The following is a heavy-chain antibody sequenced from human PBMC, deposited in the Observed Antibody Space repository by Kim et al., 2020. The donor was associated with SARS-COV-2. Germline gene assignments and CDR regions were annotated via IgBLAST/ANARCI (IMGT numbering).Heavy chain of an antibody. CDR3: ATLHGDYRGMDV. Sequence: GGSLRLSCAASGFTFSKVWMSWVRQAPGKGLEWIGRIKGKSDGGTIDYAAPVEGRFILSRDDSKNTLHLQMNSLRTEDTAMYYCATLHGDYRGMDVWGQGTTVTVSS. CDR1: GFTFSKVW. J-gene: IGHJ6*02. D-gene: IGHD2-21*01. V-gene: IGHV3-15*01. CDR2: IKGKSDGGTI.